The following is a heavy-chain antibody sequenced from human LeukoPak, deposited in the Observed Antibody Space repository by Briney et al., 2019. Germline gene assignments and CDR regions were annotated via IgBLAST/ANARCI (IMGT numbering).Heavy chain of an antibody. CDR1: GYTFTSYD. CDR3: ARGITMVRGALQYYYYYGMDV. CDR2: MNPNSGNT. Sequence: AASVKVSCKASGYTFTSYDINWVRQATGQGLEWMGWMNPNSGNTGYAQKFQGRVTMTRNTSISTAYMELSSLRSEDTAVYYCARGITMVRGALQYYYYYGMDVWGQGTTVTVSS. D-gene: IGHD3-10*01. V-gene: IGHV1-8*01. J-gene: IGHJ6*02.